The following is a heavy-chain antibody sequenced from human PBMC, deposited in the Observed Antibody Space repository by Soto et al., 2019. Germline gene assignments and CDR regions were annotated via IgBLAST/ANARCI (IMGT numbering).Heavy chain of an antibody. D-gene: IGHD3-10*01. CDR2: ISKSGDST. Sequence: GGSLRLSCAASGVTFTSYAMTWVRQVPGEGLRWVSSISKSGDSTYYADSVKGRFTTSRDNSKNTLYLQMNSLRAEDTAIYYCAKGSFGFDYWGQGTLVTVSS. V-gene: IGHV3-23*01. CDR3: AKGSFGFDY. CDR1: GVTFTSYA. J-gene: IGHJ4*02.